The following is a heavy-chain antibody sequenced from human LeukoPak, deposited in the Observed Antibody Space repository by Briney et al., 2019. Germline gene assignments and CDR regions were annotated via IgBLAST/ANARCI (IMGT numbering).Heavy chain of an antibody. CDR3: ARDTYYYDSSGYALFDY. CDR2: IYTSGST. V-gene: IGHV4-61*02. CDR1: GGSISSGSYY. D-gene: IGHD3-22*01. Sequence: KPSQTLSLTCTVSGGSISSGSYYWSWIRQPAGKGLEWIGRIYTSGSTNYNPSLKSRVTISVDTSKNQFSLKLSSVTAADTAVYYCARDTYYYDSSGYALFDYWGQGTLVTVSS. J-gene: IGHJ4*02.